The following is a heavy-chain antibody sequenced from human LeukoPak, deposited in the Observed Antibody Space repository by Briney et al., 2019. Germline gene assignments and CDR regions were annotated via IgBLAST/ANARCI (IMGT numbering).Heavy chain of an antibody. J-gene: IGHJ4*02. Sequence: GGSLRLSCAASGFTFSSYSMNWVRQAPGKGLEWVSSISSSSSYIYYADSVKGRFTISRDNAKNSLYLQMNSLRAEDTAVYYCARNRIAVAGAFDYWGQGTLATVSS. D-gene: IGHD6-19*01. CDR2: ISSSSSYI. CDR3: ARNRIAVAGAFDY. V-gene: IGHV3-21*01. CDR1: GFTFSSYS.